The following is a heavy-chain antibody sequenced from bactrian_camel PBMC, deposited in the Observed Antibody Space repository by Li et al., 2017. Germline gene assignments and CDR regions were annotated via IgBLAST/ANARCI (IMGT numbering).Heavy chain of an antibody. CDR1: GYTYNRNC. CDR3: AADVVNLQMARWYTY. J-gene: IGHJ4*01. D-gene: IGHD1*01. CDR2: IATGSGNT. Sequence: HVQLVESGGGLVQPGGSLRLSCAASGYTYNRNCMAWFRQAPGKEREGVARIATGSGNTYYADSVKGRFTISKDNAKYTLFLQMNSLTVEDSAMYYCAADVVNLQMARWYTYWGQGTQVTVS. V-gene: IGHV3S1*01.